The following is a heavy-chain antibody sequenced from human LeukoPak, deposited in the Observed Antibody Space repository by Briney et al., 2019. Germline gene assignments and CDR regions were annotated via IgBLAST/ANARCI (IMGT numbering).Heavy chain of an antibody. Sequence: SETLSLTCTVTGGSINSYYWSWIRQPPGKGLEWIANIYYSGSTNYNPSLKSRVTISVDTSKNQFSLKLSSVTAADTAVYYCASLTRSSGWPHFDYWGQGTLVTVSS. J-gene: IGHJ4*02. CDR1: GGSINSYY. V-gene: IGHV4-59*08. CDR2: IYYSGST. CDR3: ASLTRSSGWPHFDY. D-gene: IGHD6-19*01.